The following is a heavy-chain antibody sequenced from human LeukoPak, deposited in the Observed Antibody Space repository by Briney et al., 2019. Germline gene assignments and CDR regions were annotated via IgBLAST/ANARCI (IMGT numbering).Heavy chain of an antibody. D-gene: IGHD3-10*01. V-gene: IGHV4-30-4*03. CDR1: GGSISSGDYY. J-gene: IGHJ4*02. CDR3: XXXXGXYXXGXIFDY. Sequence: SETLSLTCTVSGGSISSGDYYWSWIRQPPGKGLEWXXYIYYSGXTXXXXXXXXRVTISVDTSKNQFSLKLSSVTAADTAVYXXXXXXGXYXXGXIFDYWGQGTLVTVSS. CDR2: IYYSGXT.